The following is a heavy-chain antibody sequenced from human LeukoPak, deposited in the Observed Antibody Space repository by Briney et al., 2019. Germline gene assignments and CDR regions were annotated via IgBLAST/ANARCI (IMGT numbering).Heavy chain of an antibody. J-gene: IGHJ4*02. CDR3: AKDKGREGDY. Sequence: GRSLRLSCAASGFIFRRYAMHWVRKAPGKGLEWVAVISSEGSEQLYADSVKGRFTISRDNSKDTVNLQMNSLRPDDTAVYYCAKDKGREGDYWGQGTLVAVSS. CDR1: GFIFRRYA. CDR2: ISSEGSEQ. V-gene: IGHV3-30*18.